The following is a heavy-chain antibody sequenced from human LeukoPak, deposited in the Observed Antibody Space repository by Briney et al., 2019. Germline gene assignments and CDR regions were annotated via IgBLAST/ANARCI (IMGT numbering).Heavy chain of an antibody. CDR2: ISGSGGST. D-gene: IGHD3-22*01. CDR1: GFTFSSYA. V-gene: IGHV3-23*01. CDR3: ATDLIVVVITTPYYFDY. Sequence: GGSLRLSCAASGFTFSSYAMSWVRQAPGKGLEWVSAISGSGGSTYYADSVKGRFTISRDNSKDTLYLQMNSLRAEDTAVYYCATDLIVVVITTPYYFDYWGQGTLVTVSS. J-gene: IGHJ4*02.